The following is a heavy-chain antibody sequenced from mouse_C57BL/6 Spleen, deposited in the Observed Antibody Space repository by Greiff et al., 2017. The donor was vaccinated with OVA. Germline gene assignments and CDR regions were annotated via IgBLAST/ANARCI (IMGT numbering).Heavy chain of an antibody. D-gene: IGHD2-3*01. V-gene: IGHV3-6*01. CDR1: GYSITSGYY. CDR3: ATMRGYLDY. J-gene: IGHJ4*01. CDR2: ISYDGSN. Sequence: EVQLVESGPGLVKPSQSLSLTCSVTGYSITSGYYWNWIRQFPGNKLEWMGYISYDGSNNYNPSLKNRISITRDTSKNQFFLKLNSVTTEDTATYYCATMRGYLDYWGQGTSVTVSS.